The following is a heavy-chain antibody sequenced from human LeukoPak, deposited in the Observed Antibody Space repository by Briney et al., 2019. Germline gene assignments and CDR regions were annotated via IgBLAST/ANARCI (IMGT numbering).Heavy chain of an antibody. V-gene: IGHV3-48*03. CDR1: GFTFSSYE. CDR3: ARDTDTAMVQYYYYYMDV. Sequence: PGGSLRLSCAASGFTFSSYEMNWVRQAPGKGLEWVSYISSSGSTIYYADSVKGRFTISRDNAKNSLYLQMNSLRAEDTAVYYCARDTDTAMVQYYYYYMDVWGKGTTVTVSS. CDR2: ISSSGSTI. J-gene: IGHJ6*03. D-gene: IGHD5-18*01.